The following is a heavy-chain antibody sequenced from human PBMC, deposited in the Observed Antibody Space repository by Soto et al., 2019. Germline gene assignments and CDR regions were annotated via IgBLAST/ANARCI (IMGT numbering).Heavy chain of an antibody. Sequence: QVHLVQSGAEVKKPGASVKVSCKGSGYDFTTYGITWVRQAPGQGLEWMAWISAHNGNTDYAQKLQGRVTVTRDTSTITAYMELRSRRSDDTAVYYCARGRYGDYWGQGALVTDSS. CDR1: GYDFTTYG. V-gene: IGHV1-18*01. CDR2: ISAHNGNT. CDR3: ARGRYGDY. D-gene: IGHD1-1*01. J-gene: IGHJ4*02.